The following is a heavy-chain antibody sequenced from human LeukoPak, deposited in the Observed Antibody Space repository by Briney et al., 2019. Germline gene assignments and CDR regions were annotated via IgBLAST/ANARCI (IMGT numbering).Heavy chain of an antibody. J-gene: IGHJ5*02. CDR2: IYPGDSDT. V-gene: IGHV5-51*01. CDR1: GYSFTNYW. CDR3: ARGGYCSSTSCYDWFDP. D-gene: IGHD2-2*01. Sequence: GESLKISCKGSGYSFTNYWIGWVRQMPGKGLEWMGIIYPGDSDTRYSPSFQGQVIISADKSISTAYLQWSSLKASDTAMYYCARGGYCSSTSCYDWFDPWGQGTLVTVSS.